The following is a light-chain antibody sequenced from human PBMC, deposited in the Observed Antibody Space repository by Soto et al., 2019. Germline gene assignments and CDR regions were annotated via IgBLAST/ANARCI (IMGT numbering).Light chain of an antibody. CDR3: SSHTVYSTRV. Sequence: QSVLTQPASVSGSPGQSSAISCTGTSSDVGGYNYVSWYQQHPGKAPKLIIHEVSNRPSGVSDRFSGSKSGNTASLTISGLQADDEADYYFSSHTVYSTRVFGSGTKLTVL. J-gene: IGLJ1*01. CDR2: EVS. CDR1: SSDVGGYNY. V-gene: IGLV2-14*01.